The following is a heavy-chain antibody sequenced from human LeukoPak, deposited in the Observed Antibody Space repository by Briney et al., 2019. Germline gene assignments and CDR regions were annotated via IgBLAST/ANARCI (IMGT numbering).Heavy chain of an antibody. J-gene: IGHJ4*02. V-gene: IGHV3-7*01. D-gene: IGHD6-13*01. CDR2: IKEDGSEK. CDR1: GFTFSNYW. Sequence: GGSLSLSCAASGFTFSNYWMSWVRQAPGKGLEWVANIKEDGSEKYCVDSVKGRFTISRDNARNSLYLQMNSLRAEDTAVYYCASGRQLGYWGQGTLVTVSS. CDR3: ASGRQLGY.